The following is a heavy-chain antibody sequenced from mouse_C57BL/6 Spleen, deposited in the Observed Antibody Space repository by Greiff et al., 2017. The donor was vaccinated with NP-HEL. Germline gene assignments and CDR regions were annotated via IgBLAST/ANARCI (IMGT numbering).Heavy chain of an antibody. CDR2: MYPGDGDT. J-gene: IGHJ4*01. CDR3: ARGDPYYAMDY. V-gene: IGHV1-82*01. CDR1: GYAFSSSW. Sequence: VQLQQSGPELVKPGASVKISCKASGYAFSSSWMNWVKQRPGKGLEWIGRMYPGDGDTNYNGKFKGKATLTADKSSSTAYMQLSSLTSEDSAVYFCARGDPYYAMDYWGQGTSVTVSS. D-gene: IGHD3-3*01.